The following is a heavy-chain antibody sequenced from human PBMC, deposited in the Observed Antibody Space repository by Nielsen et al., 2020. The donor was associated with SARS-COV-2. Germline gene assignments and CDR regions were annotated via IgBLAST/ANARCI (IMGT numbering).Heavy chain of an antibody. J-gene: IGHJ6*02. Sequence: GGSLRLSCAASGFTFSSYGMHWVRQAPGKGLEWVAVIWYDGSNKYYADSVKGRFTISRDNSKNTLYLQMNSLRAEDTAVYYCARDGYYYDSSGYYYPEYYYYGMDVWGQGTTVTVSS. V-gene: IGHV3-33*01. CDR2: IWYDGSNK. CDR1: GFTFSSYG. D-gene: IGHD3-22*01. CDR3: ARDGYYYDSSGYYYPEYYYYGMDV.